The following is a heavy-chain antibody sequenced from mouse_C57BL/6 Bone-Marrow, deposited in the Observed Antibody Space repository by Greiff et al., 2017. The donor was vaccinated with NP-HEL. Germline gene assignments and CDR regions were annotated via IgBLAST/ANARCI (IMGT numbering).Heavy chain of an antibody. V-gene: IGHV1-62-3*01. Sequence: QVQLKESGAELVKPGASVKLSCKASGYTFTSYWMHWVKQRPGRGLEWIGRIDPNSGGTKYNEKFKSKATLTVDKPSSTAYMQLSSLTSEDSAVYYCARPGGYDEGAWFAYWGQGTLVTVSA. CDR2: IDPNSGGT. J-gene: IGHJ3*01. D-gene: IGHD2-2*01. CDR1: GYTFTSYW. CDR3: ARPGGYDEGAWFAY.